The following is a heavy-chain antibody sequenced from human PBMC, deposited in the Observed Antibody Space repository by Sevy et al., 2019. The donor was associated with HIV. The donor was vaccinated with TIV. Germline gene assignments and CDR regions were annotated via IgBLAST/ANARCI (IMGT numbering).Heavy chain of an antibody. CDR2: ISGSGGST. CDR1: GFTFSSYA. J-gene: IGHJ6*02. D-gene: IGHD1-26*01. CDR3: AKEGSVGGDYYYGMDV. Sequence: GGSLRLSCAASGFTFSSYAMSWVRQAPGKGLEWVSAISGSGGSTYYADSVKGRFTISRDNSKNTLYLQMNSLRAEDTALYYCAKEGSVGGDYYYGMDVWGQGTTVTVSS. V-gene: IGHV3-23*01.